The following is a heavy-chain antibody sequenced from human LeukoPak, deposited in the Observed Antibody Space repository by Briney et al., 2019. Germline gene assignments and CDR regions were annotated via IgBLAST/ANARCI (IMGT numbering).Heavy chain of an antibody. CDR3: ARDGGVYDSSGYLVDP. Sequence: GGSLRLSCAASGFTFSSYGMHWVRQAPGKGLEWVAVIWYDGGNKYYADSVKGRFTISRDNSKNTLYLQMNSLRAEDTAVYYCARDGGVYDSSGYLVDPWGQGTLVTVSS. D-gene: IGHD3-22*01. CDR2: IWYDGGNK. CDR1: GFTFSSYG. J-gene: IGHJ5*02. V-gene: IGHV3-33*01.